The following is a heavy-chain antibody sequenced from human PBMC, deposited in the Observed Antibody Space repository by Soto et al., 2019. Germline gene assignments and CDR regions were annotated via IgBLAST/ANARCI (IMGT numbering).Heavy chain of an antibody. Sequence: LRLSCAGSGFIFKNYALNWVRQAPGKGLEWVASITRDGYNKYYADSVKGRFTISRDNSRDTLSLQMTALTIGDSSVYYCTKSSGGSSSVGMDYWGQGTRVTVLL. CDR3: TKSSGGSSSVGMDY. V-gene: IGHV3-30*04. CDR1: GFIFKNYA. J-gene: IGHJ4*02. D-gene: IGHD6-6*01. CDR2: ITRDGYNK.